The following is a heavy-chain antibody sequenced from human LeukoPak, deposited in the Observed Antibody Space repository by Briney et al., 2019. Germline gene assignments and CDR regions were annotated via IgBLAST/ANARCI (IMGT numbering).Heavy chain of an antibody. CDR3: ARGRVAAAGTSYAFDI. V-gene: IGHV3-66*02. Sequence: GGSLRLSCAASGFTVSSNYVSWVRQAPGKGLEWVSVIYSGGSTYYADSVKGRFTISRDNSKNTLYLQMNSLRAEDTAVYYCARGRVAAAGTSYAFDIWGQGTMVTVSS. CDR2: IYSGGST. J-gene: IGHJ3*02. CDR1: GFTVSSNY. D-gene: IGHD6-13*01.